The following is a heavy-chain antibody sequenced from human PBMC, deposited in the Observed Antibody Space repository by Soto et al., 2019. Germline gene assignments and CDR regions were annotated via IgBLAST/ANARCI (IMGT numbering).Heavy chain of an antibody. V-gene: IGHV1-8*01. D-gene: IGHD6-13*01. CDR2: MNPNSGNT. CDR3: ARRGYSSSWYYYYYYGMDV. CDR1: GYTFTSYD. Sequence: QVQLVQSGAEVKKPGASVMVSCKASGYTFTSYDINWVRQATGQGLEWMGWMNPNSGNTGYAQKFQGRVTMTRNTSMSTAYMELSSLRSEDTAVYYCARRGYSSSWYYYYYYGMDVWGQGTTVTVSS. J-gene: IGHJ6*02.